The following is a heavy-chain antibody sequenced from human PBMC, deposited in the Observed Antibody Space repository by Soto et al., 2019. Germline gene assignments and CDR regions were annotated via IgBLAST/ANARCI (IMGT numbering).Heavy chain of an antibody. V-gene: IGHV3-23*01. CDR3: ASLRKIAARAVDY. J-gene: IGHJ4*02. Sequence: GGSLRLSCAASGFTFSSYAMSWVRQAPGKGLEWVSAISGSGGSTYYADSVKGRFTISRDNSKNTLYLQMNSLSAEDTAVYYGASLRKIAARAVDYWGQGTLVTVSS. CDR1: GFTFSSYA. CDR2: ISGSGGST. D-gene: IGHD6-6*01.